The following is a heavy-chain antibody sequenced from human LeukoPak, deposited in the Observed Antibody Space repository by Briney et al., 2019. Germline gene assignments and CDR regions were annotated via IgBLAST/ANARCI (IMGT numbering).Heavy chain of an antibody. CDR3: ATYSSSNGREFQY. CDR1: GFTFSRYG. V-gene: IGHV3-30*03. J-gene: IGHJ1*01. CDR2: ISFDGSNK. Sequence: QAGGSLRLSCAASGFTFSRYGMHWVRQAPGKGLEWVAVISFDGSNKYYADSVKGRFTISRDNSKYTLYLQMNSLRAEDTAVYYCATYSSSNGREFQYWGQGTLVTVSS. D-gene: IGHD2-2*01.